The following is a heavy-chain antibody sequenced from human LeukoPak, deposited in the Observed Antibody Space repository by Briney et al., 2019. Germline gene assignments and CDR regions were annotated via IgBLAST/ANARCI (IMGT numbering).Heavy chain of an antibody. D-gene: IGHD1-26*01. J-gene: IGHJ5*02. CDR3: ARQGGSYIWCDP. V-gene: IGHV4-34*01. CDR2: INYSGTT. CDR1: GGSFSGYY. Sequence: PSETLSLTRAVCGGSFSGYYWSWIRQPPAKGLEWIGEINYSGTTNYNPSLKSRVAISVDTSKNQFSLKLTSVTAADTAVYYCARQGGSYIWCDPWGQGTRVTVSS.